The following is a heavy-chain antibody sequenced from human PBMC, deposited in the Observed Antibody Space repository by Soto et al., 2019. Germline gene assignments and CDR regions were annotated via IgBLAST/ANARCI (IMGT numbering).Heavy chain of an antibody. CDR2: IYYSGST. J-gene: IGHJ1*01. Sequence: TSETPSLTCTVSGGSIRGYYWSWIRQTPGKGLDWIGNIYYSGSTNYNPSLKSRVTISLDTSRNQFSLKLSSLTAADTAVYYCARQYCGGNSCYSAGGFQHWGQGTQVTVSS. CDR3: ARQYCGGNSCYSAGGFQH. CDR1: GGSIRGYY. V-gene: IGHV4-59*08. D-gene: IGHD2-15*01.